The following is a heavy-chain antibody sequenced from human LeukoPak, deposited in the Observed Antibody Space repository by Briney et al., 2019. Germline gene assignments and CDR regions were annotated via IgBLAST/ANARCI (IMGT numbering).Heavy chain of an antibody. CDR3: ARGIAAAAGWFDP. Sequence: SQTLSLTCAVSGGSISRGGYSWSWIRQPPGKGLEWIGYIYHSGSTYYNPSLKSRVTISVDRSKNQFSLKLSSVTAADTAVYYCARGIAAAAGWFDPWGQGTLVTVTS. CDR1: GGSISRGGYS. D-gene: IGHD6-13*01. CDR2: IYHSGST. V-gene: IGHV4-30-2*01. J-gene: IGHJ5*02.